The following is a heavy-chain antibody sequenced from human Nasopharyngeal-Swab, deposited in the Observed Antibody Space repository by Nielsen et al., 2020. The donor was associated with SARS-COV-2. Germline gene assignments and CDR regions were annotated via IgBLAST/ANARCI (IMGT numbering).Heavy chain of an antibody. CDR1: GFTFSSYS. CDR3: ARGPHSSSWSDYYYYGMDV. V-gene: IGHV3-48*02. Sequence: GESLKISRAASGFTFSSYSMNWVRQAPGKGLEWVSYISSSSSTIYYADSVKGRFTISRDNAKNSLYLQMNSLRDEDTAVYYCARGPHSSSWSDYYYYGMDVWGQGTTVTVSS. CDR2: ISSSSSTI. J-gene: IGHJ6*02. D-gene: IGHD6-13*01.